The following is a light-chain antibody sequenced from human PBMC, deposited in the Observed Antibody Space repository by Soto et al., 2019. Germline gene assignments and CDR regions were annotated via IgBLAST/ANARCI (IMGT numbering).Light chain of an antibody. J-gene: IGLJ2*01. Sequence: QSVLTQPASVSGSPGQSITISCTGTSSDVGGYNYVSWYQQHPGKAPKLILYNVSNRPSGVSNRFSGSKSGNTASLTISGPQAEDEADYYCSSYTSSSTRVFGGGTKLTVL. CDR1: SSDVGGYNY. V-gene: IGLV2-14*01. CDR3: SSYTSSSTRV. CDR2: NVS.